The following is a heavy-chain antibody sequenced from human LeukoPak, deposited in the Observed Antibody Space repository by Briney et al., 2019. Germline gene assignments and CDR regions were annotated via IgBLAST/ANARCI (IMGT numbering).Heavy chain of an antibody. Sequence: ASVKVSCTASGYTFTSYGISWVRQAPGQGLEWMGWISAYNGNTNYAQKLQGRVTMTTDTSTSTAYMELRSLRSDDTAVYYCARDRGPGITIPYYYYYGMDVWGQGTTVTVSS. V-gene: IGHV1-18*01. CDR3: ARDRGPGITIPYYYYYGMDV. J-gene: IGHJ6*02. CDR2: ISAYNGNT. CDR1: GYTFTSYG. D-gene: IGHD3-3*01.